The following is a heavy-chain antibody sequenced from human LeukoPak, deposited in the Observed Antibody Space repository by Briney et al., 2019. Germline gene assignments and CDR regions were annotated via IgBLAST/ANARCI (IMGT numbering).Heavy chain of an antibody. CDR2: IYSGGST. J-gene: IGHJ6*02. CDR1: GFTFSSYA. CDR3: ARDHDSGSYPYYYYGMDV. D-gene: IGHD1-26*01. Sequence: GGSLRLSCAASGFTFSSYAMSWVRQAPGKGLEWVSVIYSGGSTYYADSVKGRFTISRDNSKNTLYLQMNSLRAEDTAVYYCARDHDSGSYPYYYYGMDVWGQGTTVTVSS. V-gene: IGHV3-66*01.